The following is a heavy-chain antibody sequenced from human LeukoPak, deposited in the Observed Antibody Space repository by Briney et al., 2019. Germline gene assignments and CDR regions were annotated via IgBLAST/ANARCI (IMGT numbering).Heavy chain of an antibody. CDR1: GFTFSSYA. J-gene: IGHJ4*02. D-gene: IGHD3-10*01. CDR2: ISYDGSNK. CDR3: AKRVSYSSGSHFGY. V-gene: IGHV3-30-3*02. Sequence: GGSLRLSCAASGFTFSSYAMHWVRQAPGKGLEWVAVISYDGSNKYYADSVKGRFTISRDNSKNTLYLQMNSLRAEDTATYYCAKRVSYSSGSHFGYWGQGTLVTVSS.